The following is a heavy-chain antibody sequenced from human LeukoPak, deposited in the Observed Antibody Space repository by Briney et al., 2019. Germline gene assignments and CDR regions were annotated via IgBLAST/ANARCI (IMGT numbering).Heavy chain of an antibody. J-gene: IGHJ5*02. CDR1: GFTFSAFA. Sequence: PGGSLRLSCAASGFTFSAFAMTWVRQAPGKGLEWVSTITDDGYNTYSADSVKGRITFSRDNSKNTLSLQLRSLRAEDTAVYYCAKDLSYTSGASDRWGQGTLVTVSS. CDR3: AKDLSYTSGASDR. V-gene: IGHV3-23*01. D-gene: IGHD6-19*01. CDR2: ITDDGYNT.